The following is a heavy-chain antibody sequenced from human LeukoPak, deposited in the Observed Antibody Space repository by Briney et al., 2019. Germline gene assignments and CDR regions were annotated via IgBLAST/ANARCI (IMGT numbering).Heavy chain of an antibody. CDR1: GGSFSGYY. V-gene: IGHV4-34*01. Sequence: SETLSLTCAVYGGSFSGYYWTWIRQPPGEGPGWIGEINHSGRTNYNPSLKSRVTISVDTSTNQFSLRLSSVTAADTAVYYCARGRDCGGASGGSCYSWYFDLWGRGTLVTVSS. J-gene: IGHJ2*01. CDR2: INHSGRT. CDR3: ARGRDCGGASGGSCYSWYFDL. D-gene: IGHD2-15*01.